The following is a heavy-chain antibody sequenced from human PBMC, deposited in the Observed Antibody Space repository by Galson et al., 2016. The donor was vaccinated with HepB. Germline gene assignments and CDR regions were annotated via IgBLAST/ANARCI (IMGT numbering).Heavy chain of an antibody. CDR1: GLTFEDFS. V-gene: IGHV3-43*01. Sequence: SLRLSCAASGLTFEDFSMHWVRQVPGKGLEWVSCINWNGDSTYYADSVKGRFTISRDNKKNSLYLQMNSLRAEDTAVYYCARDWRGSGSYNPYYYYGMDVWGQGTTVTVSS. J-gene: IGHJ6*02. CDR3: ARDWRGSGSYNPYYYYGMDV. CDR2: INWNGDST. D-gene: IGHD3-10*01.